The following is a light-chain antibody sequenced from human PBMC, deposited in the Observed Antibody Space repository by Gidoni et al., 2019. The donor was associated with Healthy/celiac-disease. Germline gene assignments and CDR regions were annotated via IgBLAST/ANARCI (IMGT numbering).Light chain of an antibody. J-gene: IGKJ4*01. CDR1: QSISSH. V-gene: IGKV1-39*01. CDR3: QQSYSTPPLT. CDR2: AES. Sequence: DIQVTQSPSSLSASVGDRVTIPCRASQSISSHLNWYQQKPGKAPKLLIYAESRLQSGVPSRFSCSGSGTDFTLTISRLQPEDFETYYCQQSYSTPPLTFGGGTKVEIK.